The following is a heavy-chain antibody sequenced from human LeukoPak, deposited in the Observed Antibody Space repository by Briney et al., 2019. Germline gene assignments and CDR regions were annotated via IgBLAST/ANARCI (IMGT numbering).Heavy chain of an antibody. D-gene: IGHD6-6*01. CDR2: IKQDGSEK. V-gene: IGHV3-7*01. J-gene: IGHJ4*02. CDR3: ARIYSSSSGYFDY. Sequence: GRSLRLSCAASGFTFSSYWMSWVRQAPGKGLEWVANIKQDGSEKYYVDSVKGRFTISRDNAKNSLYLQMNSLRAEDTAVYYCARIYSSSSGYFDYWGQGTLVTVSS. CDR1: GFTFSSYW.